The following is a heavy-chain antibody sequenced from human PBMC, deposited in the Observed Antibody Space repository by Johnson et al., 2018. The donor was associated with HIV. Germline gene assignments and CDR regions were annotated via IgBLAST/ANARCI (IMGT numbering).Heavy chain of an antibody. CDR1: GFTFSYYY. CDR3: TRERQQLPRDAFDI. V-gene: IGHV3-22*02. J-gene: IGHJ3*02. D-gene: IGHD6-13*01. CDR2: IRNKAYGGTT. Sequence: VQLVESGGGLVQPGGSLRLSCAASGFTFSYYYMSGVRQAPGKGLEWVGFIRNKAYGGTTEYAASVKGRFTISRDDSKSIAYLQMNSLKTEDTAVYYCTRERQQLPRDAFDIWGQGTMVTVSS.